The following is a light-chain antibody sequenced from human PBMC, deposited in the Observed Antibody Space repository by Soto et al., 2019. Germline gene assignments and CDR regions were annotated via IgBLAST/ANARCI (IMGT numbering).Light chain of an antibody. CDR1: QSGSNS. V-gene: IGKV3-15*01. CDR2: DAS. Sequence: KVMTQSPATLSVSAGERASLSCRASQSGSNSLAWYQQKPGQAPRLLIYDASTRATVIPASFSGSASGTEFTLAMSSLQSEDSAVYYCQQYNQWPLTFGGGTKVEI. J-gene: IGKJ4*01. CDR3: QQYNQWPLT.